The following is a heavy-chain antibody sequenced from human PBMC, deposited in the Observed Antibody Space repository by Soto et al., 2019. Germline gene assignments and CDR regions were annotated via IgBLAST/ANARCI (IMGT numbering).Heavy chain of an antibody. CDR1: GFTFSSYG. CDR3: ARDTARAMVRIYYGMDV. CDR2: IWYDGSNK. D-gene: IGHD3-10*01. J-gene: IGHJ6*02. V-gene: IGHV3-33*01. Sequence: QVQLVESGGGVVQPGRSLRLSCAASGFTFSSYGMHWVRQAPGKGLEWVAVIWYDGSNKYYADSVKGRFTISRDNSKNTRYLQMNSLRAEATAVYYCARDTARAMVRIYYGMDVWGQGTTVTVSS.